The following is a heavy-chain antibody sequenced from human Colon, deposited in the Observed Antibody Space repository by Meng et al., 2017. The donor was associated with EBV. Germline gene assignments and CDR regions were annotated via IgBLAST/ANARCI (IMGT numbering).Heavy chain of an antibody. CDR1: GGSLSDYY. CDR2: IHPSGSI. V-gene: IGHV4-34*02. CDR3: SRGVDSYKLGNL. J-gene: IGHJ2*01. D-gene: IGHD7-27*01. Sequence: QVHLQHWGVGLLKPSVTLSLTCVFYGGSLSDYYCRWIRQSPGRGLEWIGEIHPSGSIFYNPSLQSRVTISVDTSKNQFSLNLNSVTAADTAVYFCSRGVDSYKLGNLWGRGTLVTVSS.